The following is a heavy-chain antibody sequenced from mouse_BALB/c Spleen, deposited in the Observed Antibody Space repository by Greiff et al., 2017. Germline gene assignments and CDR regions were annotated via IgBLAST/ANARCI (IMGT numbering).Heavy chain of an antibody. J-gene: IGHJ2*01. D-gene: IGHD2-14*01. CDR3: AYRYEGYYFDY. CDR1: GYTFTDYY. CDR2: IYPGSGNT. V-gene: IGHV1-77*01. Sequence: QVQLKQSGAELARPGASVKLSCKASGYTFTDYYINWVKQRTGQGLEWIGEIYPGSGNTYYNEKFKGKATLTADKSSSTAYMQLSSLTSEDSAVYFCAYRYEGYYFDYWGQGTTLTVSS.